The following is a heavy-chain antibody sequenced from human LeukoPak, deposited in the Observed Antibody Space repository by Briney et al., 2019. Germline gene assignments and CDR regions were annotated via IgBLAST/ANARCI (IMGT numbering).Heavy chain of an antibody. D-gene: IGHD3-22*01. V-gene: IGHV3-33*01. CDR1: GFTFSSYG. CDR2: IWYDGSNK. Sequence: PGGSLRLSCAASGFTFSSYGMHWVRQAPGKGLEWVAVIWYDGSNKYCADSVKGRFTIPRDNSKNTLYLQVNSLRAEDTAMYYCARARNDYDSSGFSALDLWGQGTLVTVSS. CDR3: ARARNDYDSSGFSALDL. J-gene: IGHJ5*02.